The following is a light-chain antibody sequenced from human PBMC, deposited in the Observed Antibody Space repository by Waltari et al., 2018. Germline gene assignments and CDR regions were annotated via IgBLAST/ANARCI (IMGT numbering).Light chain of an antibody. V-gene: IGLV6-57*04. Sequence: NFLLTQPHSVSESPGKTITISCSRSSGSIGRNYVQWYQHRPGSAPITLISEDNQRPSGVPDRFSGSIDSSSNAASLTIAGLRTEDEADYYCQSSDNSPQVIFGGGTKLAVL. CDR3: QSSDNSPQVI. CDR2: EDN. CDR1: SGSIGRNY. J-gene: IGLJ2*01.